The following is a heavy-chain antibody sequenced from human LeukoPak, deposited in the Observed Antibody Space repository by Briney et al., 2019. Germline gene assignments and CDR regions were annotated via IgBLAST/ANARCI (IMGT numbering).Heavy chain of an antibody. CDR2: ISSSGSTI. D-gene: IGHD6-6*01. J-gene: IGHJ3*02. CDR3: ARHQNQYSSSSAAFDI. CDR1: GFTFSDYY. Sequence: PGGSLRLSCAASGFTFSDYYMSWIRQAPGKGLEWVSYISSSGSTIYYADSVKGRFTISRDNAKNSLYLQMNSLRAEDTAVYYCARHQNQYSSSSAAFDIWGQGTMVTVSS. V-gene: IGHV3-11*04.